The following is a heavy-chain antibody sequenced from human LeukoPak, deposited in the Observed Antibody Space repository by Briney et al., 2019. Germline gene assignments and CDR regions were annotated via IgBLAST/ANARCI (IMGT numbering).Heavy chain of an antibody. D-gene: IGHD3-10*01. V-gene: IGHV3-23*01. Sequence: GGSLRLSCAASGFTFSSYAMSWVRQAPGKGLEWVSAISGSGGSTYYADSVKGRFTISRDNSKNTLYLQMNSLRSEDTAVYYCASKNGITMVRGVIIYGMDVWGQGTTVTVSS. CDR3: ASKNGITMVRGVIIYGMDV. CDR2: ISGSGGST. CDR1: GFTFSSYA. J-gene: IGHJ6*02.